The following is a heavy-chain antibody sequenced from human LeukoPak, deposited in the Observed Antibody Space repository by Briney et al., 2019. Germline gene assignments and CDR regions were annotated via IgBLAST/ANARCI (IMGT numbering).Heavy chain of an antibody. CDR2: INPSGGST. CDR3: ARVAAEVVGVPGAIGFGWLRRDYYYMDV. V-gene: IGHV1-46*01. Sequence: ASVKVSCKASGYTFTSYYMHWVRQAPGQGLEWMGIINPSGGSTSYAQKFQGRVTMTRDMSTSTVYMELSSQRSEDTAVYYCARVAAEVVGVPGAIGFGWLRRDYYYMDVWGKGTTVTVSS. CDR1: GYTFTSYY. J-gene: IGHJ6*03. D-gene: IGHD2-2*02.